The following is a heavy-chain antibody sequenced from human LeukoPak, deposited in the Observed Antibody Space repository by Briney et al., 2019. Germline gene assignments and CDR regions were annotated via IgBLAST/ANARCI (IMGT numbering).Heavy chain of an antibody. J-gene: IGHJ4*02. D-gene: IGHD3-10*01. Sequence: SETLSLTCAVYGGSFSGYYWSWIRQPPGKGLEWIGYIYYSGSTNYNPSLKSRVTISVDTSKNQFSLKLSSVTAAGTAVYYCARDRTIRGLDYWGQGTLVTVSS. V-gene: IGHV4-59*01. CDR1: GGSFSGYY. CDR2: IYYSGST. CDR3: ARDRTIRGLDY.